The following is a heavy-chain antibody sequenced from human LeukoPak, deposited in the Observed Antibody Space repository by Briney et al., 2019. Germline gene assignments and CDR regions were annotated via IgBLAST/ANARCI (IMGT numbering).Heavy chain of an antibody. CDR2: ISTSNGNT. D-gene: IGHD6-19*01. J-gene: IGHJ3*02. CDR1: GYTFTNYG. Sequence: ASVKVSCTTSGYTFTNYGISWVRQAPGQGLEWMGWISTSNGNTNYTQTLQGRVTMTTDTSTSTAYLELRSLRSDDTALYYCARDYGSGWFASFDIWGQGTTVIVSS. CDR3: ARDYGSGWFASFDI. V-gene: IGHV1-18*01.